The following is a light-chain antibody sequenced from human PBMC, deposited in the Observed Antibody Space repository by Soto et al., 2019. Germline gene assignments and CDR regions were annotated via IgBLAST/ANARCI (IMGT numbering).Light chain of an antibody. CDR3: QQSYSSPPT. V-gene: IGKV1-5*03. CDR1: QTISSW. Sequence: DIQMTQSPSTLSGSVGDRVTITCRASQTISSWLAWYQQKPGQAPKLLIYKASTLKSGVPSRFSGSRSGPDFTLTISSLQPEDFATYYCQQSYSSPPTFGQGTKVDIK. CDR2: KAS. J-gene: IGKJ1*01.